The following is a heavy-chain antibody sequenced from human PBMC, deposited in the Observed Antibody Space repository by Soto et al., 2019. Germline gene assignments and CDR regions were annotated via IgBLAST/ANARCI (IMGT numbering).Heavy chain of an antibody. J-gene: IGHJ4*02. CDR2: ISYDGSNK. CDR1: GFTFSSYG. V-gene: IGHV3-30*18. Sequence: QVQLVESGGGVVQPGRSLRLSCAASGFTFSSYGMHWVRQAPGKGLEWAAVISYDGSNKYYADSVKGRFTISRDNSKNTLYLQMNSLRAEDTAVYYCAKAVAGTEDFDYWGQGTLVTVSS. CDR3: AKAVAGTEDFDY. D-gene: IGHD6-19*01.